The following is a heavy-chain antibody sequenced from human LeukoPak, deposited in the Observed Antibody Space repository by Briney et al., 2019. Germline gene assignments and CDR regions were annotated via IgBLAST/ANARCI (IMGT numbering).Heavy chain of an antibody. CDR2: IYHSGST. CDR1: GYSISSGYY. V-gene: IGHV4-38-2*01. Sequence: SETLPLTCAVSGYSISSGYYWGWIRQPPGKGLEWIGSIYHSGSTYYNPSLKSRVTISVDTSKNQFSLKLSSVTAADTAVYYCARAGYCSSTNCPIGKIDYWGQGTLVTVSS. J-gene: IGHJ4*02. D-gene: IGHD2-2*03. CDR3: ARAGYCSSTNCPIGKIDY.